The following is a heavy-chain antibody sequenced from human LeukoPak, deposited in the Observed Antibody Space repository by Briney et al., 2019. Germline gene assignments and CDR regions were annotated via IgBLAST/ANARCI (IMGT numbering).Heavy chain of an antibody. Sequence: SVKVPCKASGYTFTCYYMHWVRQAPGQGLEWRGWINPNSGGTDYAQKFQGRVTMTRDTSISTAYMEMSRLRAGDKAVYYCARVSYYDSSGYYYGAHDYYYGMDVWGQGTTVTVSS. CDR3: ARVSYYDSSGYYYGAHDYYYGMDV. D-gene: IGHD3-22*01. CDR2: INPNSGGT. V-gene: IGHV1-2*02. J-gene: IGHJ6*01. CDR1: GYTFTCYY.